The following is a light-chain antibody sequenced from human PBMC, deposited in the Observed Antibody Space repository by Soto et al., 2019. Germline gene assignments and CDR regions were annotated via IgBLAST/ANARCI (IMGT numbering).Light chain of an antibody. CDR3: QLRSNWPPWT. V-gene: IGKV3-11*01. CDR2: DAS. Sequence: EIVLTQSPATLSLSPGERATLSCRASQSVNSYLGWYQQKPGQAPRLLIYDASNRATGIPARFSGSGSGTDFTLTISSLEPEDFAVYYCQLRSNWPPWTFGQGTKVEIK. CDR1: QSVNSY. J-gene: IGKJ1*01.